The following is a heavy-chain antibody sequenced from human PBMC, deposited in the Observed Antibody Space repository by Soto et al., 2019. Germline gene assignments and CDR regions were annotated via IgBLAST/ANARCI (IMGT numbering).Heavy chain of an antibody. CDR1: GGSISSYY. CDR3: ARHRGYSSGFDY. D-gene: IGHD6-19*01. CDR2: IYYSGST. J-gene: IGHJ4*02. Sequence: ETLSLTCTVSGGSISSYYWRWIRQPPGKGLECIGNIYYSGSTNYNPSLNSRVTISVDTSKNQFSLKLSSDTAADTAVYYCARHRGYSSGFDYWGQGTLVTVSS. V-gene: IGHV4-59*08.